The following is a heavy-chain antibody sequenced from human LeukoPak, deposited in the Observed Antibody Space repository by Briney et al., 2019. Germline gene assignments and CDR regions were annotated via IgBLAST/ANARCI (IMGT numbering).Heavy chain of an antibody. Sequence: GGSLRLSCAASGFTFNSYWMHWVRQAPGKGLEWVSLISWDGGITYYADSVRGRFTISRDNAKNSLYLQMNSLRAEDMALYYCAKGDNYYDSSGLFDLWGRGTLVTVSS. J-gene: IGHJ2*01. V-gene: IGHV3-43*01. D-gene: IGHD3-22*01. CDR2: ISWDGGIT. CDR3: AKGDNYYDSSGLFDL. CDR1: GFTFNSYW.